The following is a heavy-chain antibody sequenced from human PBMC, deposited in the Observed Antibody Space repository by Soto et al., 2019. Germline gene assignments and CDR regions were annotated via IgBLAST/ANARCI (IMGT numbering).Heavy chain of an antibody. CDR1: GYTFTAHA. CDR3: AKVWGSNGWYHAYDY. V-gene: IGHV1-3*04. D-gene: IGHD6-19*01. J-gene: IGHJ4*02. CDR2: INTGKGDT. Sequence: GASVKVSCXASGYTFTAHAMHWVRQAPGQGLEWMGWINTGKGDTKYSQKFQGRITITRDTSASTTYMELSSLKSEDTAVYYCAKVWGSNGWYHAYDYWGQGTLVTVSS.